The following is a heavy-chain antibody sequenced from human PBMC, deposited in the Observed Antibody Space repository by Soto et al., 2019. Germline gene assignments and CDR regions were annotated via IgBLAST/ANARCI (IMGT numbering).Heavy chain of an antibody. D-gene: IGHD3-10*01. CDR1: GGSISSYY. J-gene: IGHJ4*02. V-gene: IGHV4-59*08. CDR2: IYYSGST. Sequence: PSETLSLTCTVSGGSISSYYWSWIRQPPGKGLEWIGYIYYSGSTNYNPSLKSRVTISVDTSKNQFSLKLSSVTAADTAVYYCARLKSRITMVRGAFDYWGQGTLVTVSP. CDR3: ARLKSRITMVRGAFDY.